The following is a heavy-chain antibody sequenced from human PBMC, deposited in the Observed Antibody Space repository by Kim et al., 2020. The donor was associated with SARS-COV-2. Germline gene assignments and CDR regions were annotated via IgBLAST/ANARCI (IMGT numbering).Heavy chain of an antibody. J-gene: IGHJ4*01. CDR3: ARSRSDTFDY. CDR2: GNP. V-gene: IGHV7-4-1*02. Sequence: GNPTYAQAFTGRFVFSLDTSVSTAYLQISSLKAEDTAVYYCARSRSDTFDYWGQGTLVTVSS.